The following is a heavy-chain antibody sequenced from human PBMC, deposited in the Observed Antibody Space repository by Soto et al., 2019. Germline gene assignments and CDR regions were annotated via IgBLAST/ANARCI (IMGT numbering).Heavy chain of an antibody. CDR1: GGTFSSYA. J-gene: IGHJ4*02. CDR3: ARDSSSWTGWGYFDY. Sequence: GASVKVSCKASGGTFSSYAISWVRQAPGQGLEWMGGIIPIFGTANYAQKFQGRVTITADESTSTAYMELSSLRSEDTAVYYCARDSSSWTGWGYFDYWGQGTLVTSPQ. CDR2: IIPIFGTA. D-gene: IGHD6-13*01. V-gene: IGHV1-69*13.